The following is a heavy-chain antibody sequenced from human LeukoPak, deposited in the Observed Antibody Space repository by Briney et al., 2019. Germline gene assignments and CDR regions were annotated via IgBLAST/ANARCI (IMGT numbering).Heavy chain of an antibody. CDR2: IYHSGST. D-gene: IGHD5-24*01. CDR3: AKYGDAYNPFDF. J-gene: IGHJ4*02. Sequence: SETLSLTCTVSGGSIRSSYYYWGWIRQPPGKGLEWIGSIYHSGSTYYNPSLKSRVTISVDTSKNQLFLKLSSVTAADTAVYYCAKYGDAYNPFDFWGQGTLVTVSS. V-gene: IGHV4-39*01. CDR1: GGSIRSSYYY.